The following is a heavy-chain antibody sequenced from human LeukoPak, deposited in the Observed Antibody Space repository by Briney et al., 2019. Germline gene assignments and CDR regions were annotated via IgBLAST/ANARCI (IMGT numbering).Heavy chain of an antibody. CDR2: IYPGDSDT. Sequence: GESLKISCKGSGYSFTSYWIAWVRQMPGKGLEWMGIIYPGDSDTRYSPSFQGQVTISADKSISTAYLQWSSLKASDTAMYFCATTYCSSTSCCLGPLNLDYWGQGTLVTVSS. CDR1: GYSFTSYW. J-gene: IGHJ4*02. V-gene: IGHV5-51*01. CDR3: ATTYCSSTSCCLGPLNLDY. D-gene: IGHD2-2*01.